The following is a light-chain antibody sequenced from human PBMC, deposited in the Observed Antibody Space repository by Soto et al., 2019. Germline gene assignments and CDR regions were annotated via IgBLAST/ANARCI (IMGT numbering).Light chain of an antibody. CDR1: QSISSY. V-gene: IGKV1-39*01. J-gene: IGKJ2*01. CDR2: AAL. CDR3: QQSYTTPYT. Sequence: DIQMTQSPSSLSASVGDRVTITCRASQSISSYLNWYQQKPGKAPNLLIFAALNLQSGVPSRFSGSGSGTDFTLTISSLQPEDFATYYCQQSYTTPYTFGQGTKLEIK.